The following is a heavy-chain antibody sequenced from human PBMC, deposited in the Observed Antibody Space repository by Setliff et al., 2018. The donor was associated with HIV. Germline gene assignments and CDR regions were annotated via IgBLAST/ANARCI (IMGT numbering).Heavy chain of an antibody. CDR1: GGSINSYY. J-gene: IGHJ4*02. D-gene: IGHD6-13*01. CDR3: ARQSTVAAAGFDF. Sequence: SETLSLTCAVSGGSINSYYWSWIRQPPGKGLEWIGYIYYIGNTYYNPSLKSRVTMSVDTSKRQFSLKLDSVTAADTAIYYCARQSTVAAAGFDFWGQGTLVTVSS. CDR2: IYYIGNT. V-gene: IGHV4-59*08.